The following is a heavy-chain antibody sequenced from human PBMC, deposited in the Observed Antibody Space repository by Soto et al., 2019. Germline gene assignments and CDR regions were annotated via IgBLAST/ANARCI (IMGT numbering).Heavy chain of an antibody. CDR2: IIPILDIA. Sequence: QVQLVQSGAEVKKPGSSVKVSCKASGDTFSTYTLSWVRQAPGQGLEWMGRIIPILDIANYPQKYQGRVTITADKSTTTAYMELRSLRPEDSAVYYCASHDILTGPMAYWGQGTLVTVSS. CDR3: ASHDILTGPMAY. J-gene: IGHJ4*02. CDR1: GDTFSTYT. D-gene: IGHD3-9*01. V-gene: IGHV1-69*02.